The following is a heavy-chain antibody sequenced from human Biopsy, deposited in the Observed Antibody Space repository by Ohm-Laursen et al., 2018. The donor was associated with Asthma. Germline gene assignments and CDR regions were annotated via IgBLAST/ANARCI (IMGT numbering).Heavy chain of an antibody. Sequence: SLRLSCAASGFTFGNFWMSWGRQTPGKGLEWVATINGDGSQKSYVDSVTGRFTISRDNSKNTLYLQMNSLRAEDTTLYYCAIGEDDIGDSGWFEHWGQGTLVTVSS. CDR1: GFTFGNFW. J-gene: IGHJ5*02. CDR2: INGDGSQK. V-gene: IGHV3-7*03. D-gene: IGHD2-21*02. CDR3: AIGEDDIGDSGWFEH.